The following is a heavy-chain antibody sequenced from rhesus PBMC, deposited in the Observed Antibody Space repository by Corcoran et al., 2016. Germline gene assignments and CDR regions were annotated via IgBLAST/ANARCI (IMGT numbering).Heavy chain of an antibody. J-gene: IGHJ6*01. CDR1: GGSISSSNW. V-gene: IGHV4-93*01. Sequence: QVQLQESGPAVVKPSETLSLTCAVSGGSISSSNWWSWIRQSPGKGLEWIGYIYGSSGSTNYNPCLKNRVTISKNASKYELSLKLSSVTAADTAGYYCASLPRWDGLDSWGQGVVVTVSS. D-gene: IGHD6-37*01. CDR3: ASLPRWDGLDS. CDR2: IYGSSGST.